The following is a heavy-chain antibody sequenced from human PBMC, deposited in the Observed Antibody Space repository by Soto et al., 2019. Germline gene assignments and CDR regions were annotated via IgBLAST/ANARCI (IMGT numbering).Heavy chain of an antibody. CDR1: GFTFSSYA. Sequence: GGSLRLSCAASGFTFSSYAMSWVRQAPGKGLEWVSAISGSGGSTYYADSVKGRFTISRDNSKNTLYLQMNSLRAEDTAVYYCATGLANYNWNSYYYYGMDVWGQGTTVTVSS. V-gene: IGHV3-23*01. D-gene: IGHD1-20*01. J-gene: IGHJ6*02. CDR2: ISGSGGST. CDR3: ATGLANYNWNSYYYYGMDV.